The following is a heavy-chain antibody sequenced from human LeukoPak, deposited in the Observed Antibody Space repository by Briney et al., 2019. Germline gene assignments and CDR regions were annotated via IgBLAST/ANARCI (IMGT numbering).Heavy chain of an antibody. CDR2: IYYSGST. CDR1: GGSISSYY. V-gene: IGHV4-59*01. J-gene: IGHJ5*02. D-gene: IGHD1-26*01. CDR3: ARGMPQGWVHWFDP. Sequence: PSETLSLTCTISGGSISSYYWSWIRQPPGKGLEWIGYIYYSGSTKYNPPLESRVTISVDTSKNQFSLKLRSVTAADTAVYYCARGMPQGWVHWFDPWGQGTLVTVSS.